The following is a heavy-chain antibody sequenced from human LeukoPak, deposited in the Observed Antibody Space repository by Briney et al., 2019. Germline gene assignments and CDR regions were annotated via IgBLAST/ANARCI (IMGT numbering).Heavy chain of an antibody. CDR2: IKQDGSEK. V-gene: IGHV3-7*04. Sequence: GGSLRLSCAASGFTFSSYSMNWVRQAPGKGLEWVANIKQDGSEKYYVDSVKGRFTISRDNAKNSLYLQMNSLRAEDTAVYYCARGMAPRSGSNAFDIWGQGTMVTVSS. D-gene: IGHD5-24*01. CDR1: GFTFSSYS. CDR3: ARGMAPRSGSNAFDI. J-gene: IGHJ3*02.